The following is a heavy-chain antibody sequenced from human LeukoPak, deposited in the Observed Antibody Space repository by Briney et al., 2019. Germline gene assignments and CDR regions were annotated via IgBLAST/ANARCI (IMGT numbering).Heavy chain of an antibody. Sequence: GESLYISCKGSGYSFSSYWIGWGGQNPGERLEWVGVIFSGGSDTRYSPSFQGQVTISADKSISTAYLQWSSLKASDTAMYYCARSGSHYYDSSGSEYNWFDPWGQGTLVTVSS. CDR1: GYSFSSYW. CDR2: IFSGGSDT. V-gene: IGHV5-51*01. D-gene: IGHD3-22*01. CDR3: ARSGSHYYDSSGSEYNWFDP. J-gene: IGHJ5*02.